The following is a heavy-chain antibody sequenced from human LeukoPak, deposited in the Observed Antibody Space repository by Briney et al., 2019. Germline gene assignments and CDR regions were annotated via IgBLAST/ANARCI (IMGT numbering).Heavy chain of an antibody. CDR1: GFTFTSYA. Sequence: GGSLRLSCAASGFTFTSYAMSWVRQAPGKGLEWVSAISGSGGSTYYADSVKGRFTISRDNSKNTLSLQMNGLRVEDTAVYYCAKVMPPGRIRFYSYYMDVWGKGTTVTVS. J-gene: IGHJ6*03. CDR2: ISGSGGST. D-gene: IGHD2-15*01. V-gene: IGHV3-23*01. CDR3: AKVMPPGRIRFYSYYMDV.